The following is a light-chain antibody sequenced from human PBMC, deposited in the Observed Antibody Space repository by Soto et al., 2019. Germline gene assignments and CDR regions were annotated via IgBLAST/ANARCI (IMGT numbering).Light chain of an antibody. CDR2: DNS. J-gene: IGLJ2*01. CDR1: RSNIGAGYD. V-gene: IGLV1-40*01. Sequence: QSVLTQPPSLSGAPGQRVTISCTGSRSNIGAGYDVHWYQHLPGTAPKVLIFDNSNRPSGVPDRFSGSKSGTSASLAITGLPAEDEAVYYCHSYDVSLRGPAFGGGTKLTVL. CDR3: HSYDVSLRGPA.